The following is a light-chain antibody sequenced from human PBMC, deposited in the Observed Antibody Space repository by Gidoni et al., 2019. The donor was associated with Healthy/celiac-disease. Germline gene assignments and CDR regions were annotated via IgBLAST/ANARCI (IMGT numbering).Light chain of an antibody. CDR2: GNS. CDR1: SSNIGAGYD. V-gene: IGLV1-40*01. CDR3: QSYDSSLSAV. J-gene: IGLJ7*01. Sequence: QSVLTQPPSVSGAQGPRVTISCPGSSSNIGAGYDVHWYQQLPGTAPKLLIYGNSNRPSGVPDRFSGSKSGTSASLAITGLQAEDEADYYCQSYDSSLSAVFGGGTQLTVL.